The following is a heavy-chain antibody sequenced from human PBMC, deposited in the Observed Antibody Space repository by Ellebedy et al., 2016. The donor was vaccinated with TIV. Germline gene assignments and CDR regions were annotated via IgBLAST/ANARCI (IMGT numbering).Heavy chain of an antibody. CDR2: ISGSGGST. CDR1: GFTFSSYA. Sequence: GGSLRLSXAASGFTFSSYAMSWVRQAPGKGLEWVSAISGSGGSTYYADSVKGRFTISRDNSKNTLYLQMNSLRAEDTAVYYCARDRIVVVPAAMPHYYYGMDVWGQGTTVTVSS. V-gene: IGHV3-23*01. CDR3: ARDRIVVVPAAMPHYYYGMDV. D-gene: IGHD2-2*01. J-gene: IGHJ6*02.